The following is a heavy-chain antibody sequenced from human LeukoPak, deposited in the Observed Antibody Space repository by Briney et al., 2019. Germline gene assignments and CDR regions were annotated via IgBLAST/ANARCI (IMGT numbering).Heavy chain of an antibody. Sequence: ASVKVSCKASGYTFTGYYMHWVRQAPGQGLEWMGWINPNSGGTNYAQKFQGRVTMTRDMSTSTVYMELSSLRSEDTAVYYCARLEKGSGYPTDYWGQGTLVTVSS. CDR1: GYTFTGYY. V-gene: IGHV1-2*02. D-gene: IGHD3-22*01. CDR3: ARLEKGSGYPTDY. CDR2: INPNSGGT. J-gene: IGHJ4*02.